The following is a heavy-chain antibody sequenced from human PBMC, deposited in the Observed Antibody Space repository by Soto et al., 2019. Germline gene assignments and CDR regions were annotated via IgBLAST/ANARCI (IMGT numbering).Heavy chain of an antibody. CDR1: GGSVSSGSYY. CDR3: ARGSYGAPLFDY. D-gene: IGHD5-18*01. V-gene: IGHV4-61*01. Sequence: SDTLSLTCTVSGGSVSSGSYYWSWIRQPPGKGLEWIGYIYYSGSTNYNPSLKSRVTISVDTSKNQFSLKLSSVTAADTAVYYCARGSYGAPLFDYWGQGTLVTVSS. J-gene: IGHJ4*02. CDR2: IYYSGST.